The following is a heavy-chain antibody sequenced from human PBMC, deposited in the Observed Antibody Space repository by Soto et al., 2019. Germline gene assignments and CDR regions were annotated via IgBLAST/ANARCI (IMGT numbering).Heavy chain of an antibody. D-gene: IGHD2-21*02. V-gene: IGHV1-69*02. CDR1: GGTFSTYS. Sequence: QVQLVQSGAEVKKPGSSVKVSCKDSGGTFSTYSMFWVRQAPGQGLEWMGRIIPMLGVRNYAQRFQDRVTSIAVKATARGPRELSSLGAEHPALYYCPIGSWSGDVVYIWGQGDNGHRLL. CDR2: IIPMLGVR. CDR3: PIGSWSGDVVYI. J-gene: IGHJ3*02.